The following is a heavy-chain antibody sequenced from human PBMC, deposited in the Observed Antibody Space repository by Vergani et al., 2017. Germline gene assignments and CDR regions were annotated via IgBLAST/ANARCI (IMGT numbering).Heavy chain of an antibody. CDR2: IYHSGST. D-gene: IGHD3-9*01. J-gene: IGHJ3*02. CDR1: GGSISSGGYS. Sequence: QLQLQESGSGLVKPSQTLSLTCAVSGGSISSGGYSWSWIRQPPGKGLEWIGYIYHSGSTYYNPSLKSRVTISVDRSKNQFSLKLSSVTAADTAVYYCARADLYYDMLTGYYSDAFDIWGQGTMVTVSS. CDR3: ARADLYYDMLTGYYSDAFDI. V-gene: IGHV4-30-2*01.